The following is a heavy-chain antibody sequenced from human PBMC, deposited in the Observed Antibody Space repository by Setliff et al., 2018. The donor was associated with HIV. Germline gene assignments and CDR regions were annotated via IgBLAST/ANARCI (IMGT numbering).Heavy chain of an antibody. J-gene: IGHJ4*02. CDR1: GYSLNSGLS. D-gene: IGHD3-22*01. V-gene: IGHV4-38-2*02. Sequence: SETLSLTCTVSGYSLNSGLSWAWSRQPPGKGLEWIGSIYYSGSANYNPSHKSRVTMSVDTSKNQFSLKLTSVTAADTAVYYCARVNYDSSGYYYVFVRAELGSNYYFDYWGQGTLVTVSS. CDR2: IYYSGSA. CDR3: ARVNYDSSGYYYVFVRAELGSNYYFDY.